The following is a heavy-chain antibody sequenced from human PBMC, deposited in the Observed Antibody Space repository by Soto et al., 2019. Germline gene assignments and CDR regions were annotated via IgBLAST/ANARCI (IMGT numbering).Heavy chain of an antibody. CDR2: IYYSGST. V-gene: IGHV4-39*01. CDR3: ARLDCGGDCYDYYYYGMDV. Sequence: LSLTCTVSGGSISSSSYYWGWIRQPPGKGLEWIGSIYYSGSTYYNPSLKSRVTISVDTSKNQFSLKLSSVTAADTAVYYCARLDCGGDCYDYYYYGMDVWGQGTTVTVSS. J-gene: IGHJ6*02. D-gene: IGHD2-21*02. CDR1: GGSISSSSYY.